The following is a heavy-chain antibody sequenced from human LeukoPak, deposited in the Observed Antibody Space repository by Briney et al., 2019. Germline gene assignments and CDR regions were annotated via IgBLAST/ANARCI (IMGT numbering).Heavy chain of an antibody. D-gene: IGHD5-12*01. CDR1: GYTFTSYG. J-gene: IGHJ4*02. Sequence: EASVKVSRKASGYTFTSYGISWVRQAPGQGLEWMGWISAYNGNTNYAQMLQGRVTMTTDTSTSTAYMELRSLRSDDTAVYYCARGGGYDESSSDFDYWGQGTLVTVSS. CDR2: ISAYNGNT. CDR3: ARGGGYDESSSDFDY. V-gene: IGHV1-18*01.